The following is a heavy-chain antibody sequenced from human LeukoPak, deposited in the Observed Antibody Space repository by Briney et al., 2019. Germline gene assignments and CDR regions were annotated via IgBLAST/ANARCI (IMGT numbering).Heavy chain of an antibody. J-gene: IGHJ4*02. Sequence: GGSLRLSCAASGFTFSSYWMNWVRQAPGKGLEWVANIKEDGSEKYYVDSVKGQFTISRDNAKNSLYLQMNSLRAEDTAVYYCARSRPPYSASYYFDYWGQGILVTVSS. CDR3: ARSRPPYSASYYFDY. D-gene: IGHD1-26*01. CDR2: IKEDGSEK. V-gene: IGHV3-7*01. CDR1: GFTFSSYW.